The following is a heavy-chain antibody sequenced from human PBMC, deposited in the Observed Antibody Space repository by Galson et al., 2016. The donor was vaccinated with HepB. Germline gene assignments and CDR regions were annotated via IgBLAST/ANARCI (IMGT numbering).Heavy chain of an antibody. Sequence: SLRLSCAASGFSISAFWMGWVRQAPGKGLEWVANINQDGSAKYYVDSAKGRFTISRDNAKSTLCLQMNSLRVEDTAMYYCARDGGQQVVHWERLRKVHYYHPMDVWGQGTTVTVSS. CDR3: ARDGGQQVVHWERLRKVHYYHPMDV. CDR1: GFSISAFW. J-gene: IGHJ6*02. V-gene: IGHV3-7*01. D-gene: IGHD6-13*01. CDR2: INQDGSAK.